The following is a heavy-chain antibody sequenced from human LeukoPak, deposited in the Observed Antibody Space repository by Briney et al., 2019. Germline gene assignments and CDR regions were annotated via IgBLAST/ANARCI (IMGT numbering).Heavy chain of an antibody. CDR1: GGTFSSYT. CDR3: ARDGRYCSSTSCYQVY. Sequence: ASVKVSCKASGGTFSSYTISWVRQAPGQGLEWMGRIIPILGIANYAQKFKGRVTITADKSTSTAYMELSSLKSEDTAVYYCARDGRYCSSTSCYQVYWGQGTLVTVSS. CDR2: IIPILGIA. D-gene: IGHD2-2*01. J-gene: IGHJ4*02. V-gene: IGHV1-69*04.